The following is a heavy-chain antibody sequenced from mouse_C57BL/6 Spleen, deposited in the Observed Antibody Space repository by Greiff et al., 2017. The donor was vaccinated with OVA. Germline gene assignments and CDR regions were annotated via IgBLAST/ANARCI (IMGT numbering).Heavy chain of an antibody. J-gene: IGHJ1*03. CDR1: GYTFTDYE. D-gene: IGHD4-1*01. V-gene: IGHV1-15*01. CDR2: IDPETGGT. CDR3: TRAKLGPWYFDV. Sequence: VKLMESGAELVRPGASVTLSCKASGYTFTDYEMHWVKQTPVHGLEWIGAIDPETGGTAYNQKFKGKAILTADKSSSTAYMKLRSLTSEDSAVYYCTRAKLGPWYFDVWGTGTTVTVSS.